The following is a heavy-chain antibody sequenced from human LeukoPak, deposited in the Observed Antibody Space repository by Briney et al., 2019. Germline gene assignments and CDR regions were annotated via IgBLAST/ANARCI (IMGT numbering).Heavy chain of an antibody. CDR2: IIPILGIA. J-gene: IGHJ6*02. Sequence: ASVKVSCKASGGTFSSYAISWVRQAPGQGLEWMGRIIPILGIANYAQKFQGRVTITADKSTSTAYMELSSLRSEDTAVYYCARDRIAAAGSFYYYYGMDVWGQGTTVTVSS. D-gene: IGHD6-13*01. CDR3: ARDRIAAAGSFYYYYGMDV. V-gene: IGHV1-69*04. CDR1: GGTFSSYA.